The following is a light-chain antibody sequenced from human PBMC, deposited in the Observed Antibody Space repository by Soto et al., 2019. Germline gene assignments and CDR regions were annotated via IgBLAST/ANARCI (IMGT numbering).Light chain of an antibody. CDR1: QSVKTF. V-gene: IGKV3-15*01. CDR3: QQYYNWPRT. CDR2: GAS. J-gene: IGKJ1*01. Sequence: EIVLTQSPATLSLSPGERATLSCRASQSVKTFLVWYQQRPGQAPRLLIFGASARPTGIPARISGSGSGTEFTLTISSLRSEDFAVYFCQQYYNWPRTFGQGTKVDIK.